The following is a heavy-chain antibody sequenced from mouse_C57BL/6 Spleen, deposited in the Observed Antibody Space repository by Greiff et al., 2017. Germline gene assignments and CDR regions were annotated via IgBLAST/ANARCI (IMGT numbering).Heavy chain of an antibody. CDR2: INPSSGYT. CDR3: ANNYYGSGYWYFDV. V-gene: IGHV1-7*01. J-gene: IGHJ1*03. CDR1: GYTFTSYC. Sequence: QVQLQQSGAELAKPGASVKLSCKASGYTFTSYCMHWVKQRPGQGLEWIGYINPSSGYTKYNQKFKDKATLTADKSSSTAYMQLGSLTYGDSAVYYCANNYYGSGYWYFDVWGTGTTVTVSS. D-gene: IGHD1-1*01.